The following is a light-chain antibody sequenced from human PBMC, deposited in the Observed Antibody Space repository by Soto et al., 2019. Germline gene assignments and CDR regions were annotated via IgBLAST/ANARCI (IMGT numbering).Light chain of an antibody. Sequence: ERVMTQSPATLAVSPGERATLSCRASQSVNGDLAWYQQRPGQAPRLLIFGATTRATDVPARFSGSGSGTDFTLTISSLQSDDLAVYYCQQYYNWPLTFCGGTKVELK. V-gene: IGKV3-15*01. CDR2: GAT. J-gene: IGKJ4*01. CDR1: QSVNGD. CDR3: QQYYNWPLT.